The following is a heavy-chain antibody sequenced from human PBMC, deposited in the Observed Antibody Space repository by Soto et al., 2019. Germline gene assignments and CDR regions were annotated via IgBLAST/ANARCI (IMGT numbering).Heavy chain of an antibody. Sequence: GGSLRLSCAASGFTFSSYDMHWVRQATGKGLEWVSAIGTAGDTYYPGSVKGRFTISRENAKNSLYLQMNSLRAGDTAVYYCARVHGIRGSGSYDYWGQGTLVTVSS. J-gene: IGHJ4*02. CDR3: ARVHGIRGSGSYDY. V-gene: IGHV3-13*01. D-gene: IGHD3-10*01. CDR1: GFTFSSYD. CDR2: IGTAGDT.